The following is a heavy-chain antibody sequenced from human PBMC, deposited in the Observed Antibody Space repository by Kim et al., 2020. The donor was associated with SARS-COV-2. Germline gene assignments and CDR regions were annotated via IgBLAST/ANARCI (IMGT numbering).Heavy chain of an antibody. J-gene: IGHJ6*02. D-gene: IGHD2-2*01. V-gene: IGHV3-30-3*01. CDR2: ISYDGSNK. Sequence: GGSLRLSCAASGFTFSSYAMHWVRQAPGKGLEWVAVISYDGSNKYYADSVKGRFTISRDNSKNTLYLQMNSLRAEDTAVYYCARDEGDIVVVPAPPAPDEGWGRYGMDVWGQGTTVTVSS. CDR1: GFTFSSYA. CDR3: ARDEGDIVVVPAPPAPDEGWGRYGMDV.